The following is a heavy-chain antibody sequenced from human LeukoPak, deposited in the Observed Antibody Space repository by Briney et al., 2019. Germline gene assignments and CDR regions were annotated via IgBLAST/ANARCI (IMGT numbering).Heavy chain of an antibody. CDR3: ARGFSALVGSGNWFDS. V-gene: IGHV4-39*01. CDR2: LYYTGSA. Sequence: SETLSLTCTVSGGSISSSDHFWGWIRQSPGKGLEWIGSLYYTGSAYYNPSLKSRVTIFVDTSKNQFSPRVTSVTAADTYVYYCARGFSALVGSGNWFDSWGQGTLVTVSS. D-gene: IGHD2-15*01. J-gene: IGHJ5*01. CDR1: GGSISSSDHF.